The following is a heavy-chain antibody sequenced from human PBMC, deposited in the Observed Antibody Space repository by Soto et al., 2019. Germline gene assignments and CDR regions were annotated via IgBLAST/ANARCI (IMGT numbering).Heavy chain of an antibody. CDR2: ISWNSRST. CDR1: GFIFDDYV. CDR3: ARGPWFGELFYRLDW. Sequence: EVQLVESGGGLVQPGRSLRLSCAASGFIFDDYVMHWVRQAPGKGLEWVSGISWNSRSTGYADSVKGRFTISRDNGKASLYLQMNSLTTEDTALYYCARGPWFGELFYRLDWWGQGTLVTISS. D-gene: IGHD3-10*01. V-gene: IGHV3-9*01. J-gene: IGHJ4*02.